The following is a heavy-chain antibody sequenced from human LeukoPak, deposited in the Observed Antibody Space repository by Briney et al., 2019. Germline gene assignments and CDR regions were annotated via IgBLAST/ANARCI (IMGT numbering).Heavy chain of an antibody. D-gene: IGHD3-10*01. Sequence: GGSLRLSCAASGFTFSDYYMSWLRQAPGKGLEWVSYISSGGSTIYYADSVKGRFTISRDNAKNSLYLQMNSLRAEDTAVYYCASNSYYYGSGSSYDYWGQGTLVTVSS. J-gene: IGHJ4*02. CDR2: ISSGGSTI. V-gene: IGHV3-11*01. CDR3: ASNSYYYGSGSSYDY. CDR1: GFTFSDYY.